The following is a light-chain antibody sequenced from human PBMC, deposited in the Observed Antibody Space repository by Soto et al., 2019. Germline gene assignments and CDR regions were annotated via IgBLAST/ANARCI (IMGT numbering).Light chain of an antibody. CDR1: QSLLHSNGYNY. V-gene: IGKV2-28*01. CDR3: MQALQSART. CDR2: LGY. J-gene: IGKJ2*01. Sequence: DIVMTQSPRSLPVTPGEPASISCRSSQSLLHSNGYNYLDWYLQKPGQSSQLLIYLGYNRASGVPARFSGRGSGTDFTLKISRVEAEDVGVYYGMQALQSARTFGEGTKLEIK.